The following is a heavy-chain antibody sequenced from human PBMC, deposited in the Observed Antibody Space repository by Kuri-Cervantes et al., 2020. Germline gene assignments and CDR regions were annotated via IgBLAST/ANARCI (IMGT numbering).Heavy chain of an antibody. CDR2: ISSSGSTI. CDR1: GFTFSSYE. CDR3: ARAGAATGTGVPPEGYYYYMDV. D-gene: IGHD6-13*01. V-gene: IGHV3-48*03. J-gene: IGHJ6*03. Sequence: GGSLRLSCAASGFTFSSYEMNWVRQAPGKGLEWVSYISSSGSTIYYADSGKGRFTISRDNAKNSLYLQMNSLRAEDTAVYYCARAGAATGTGVPPEGYYYYMDVWGKGTTVTVSS.